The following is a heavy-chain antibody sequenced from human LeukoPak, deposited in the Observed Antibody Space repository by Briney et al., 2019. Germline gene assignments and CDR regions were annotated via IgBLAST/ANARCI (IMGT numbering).Heavy chain of an antibody. Sequence: SETLSLTCAVYGGSFSGYYWSWIRQPPGKGLEWIGEINHSGSTNYNPSLKSRVTMSVDTSKNQFSLKLSSVTAADTAVYYCARGNNVLLWFGELFRDYFDYWGQGTLVTVSS. J-gene: IGHJ4*02. CDR2: INHSGST. V-gene: IGHV4-34*01. CDR3: ARGNNVLLWFGELFRDYFDY. CDR1: GGSFSGYY. D-gene: IGHD3-10*01.